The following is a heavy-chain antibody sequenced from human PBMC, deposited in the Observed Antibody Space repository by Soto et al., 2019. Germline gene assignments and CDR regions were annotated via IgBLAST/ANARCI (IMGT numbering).Heavy chain of an antibody. Sequence: SETLSLTCTVSGGSISSGGYYWSWIRQHPGKGLEWIGYIYYSGSTYYTPSLKSRVTISVDTSKNQFSLKLSSVTAADTAVYYCARDQGYCSSTSCYSVNWFDPWGQGTLVTVSS. CDR2: IYYSGST. J-gene: IGHJ5*02. CDR1: GGSISSGGYY. V-gene: IGHV4-31*03. D-gene: IGHD2-2*01. CDR3: ARDQGYCSSTSCYSVNWFDP.